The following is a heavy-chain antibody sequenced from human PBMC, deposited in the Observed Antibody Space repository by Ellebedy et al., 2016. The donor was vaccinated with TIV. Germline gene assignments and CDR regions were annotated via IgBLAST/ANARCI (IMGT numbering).Heavy chain of an antibody. CDR1: GGTFSSYA. Sequence: SVKVSCXASGGTFSSYAISWVRQAPGQGLEWMGGIIPIFGTANYAQKFQGRVTITADESTSTAYMELSSLRSEDTAVYYCASYYYGSGSYGRYYGMDVWGQGTTVTVSS. V-gene: IGHV1-69*13. CDR2: IIPIFGTA. D-gene: IGHD3-10*01. CDR3: ASYYYGSGSYGRYYGMDV. J-gene: IGHJ6*02.